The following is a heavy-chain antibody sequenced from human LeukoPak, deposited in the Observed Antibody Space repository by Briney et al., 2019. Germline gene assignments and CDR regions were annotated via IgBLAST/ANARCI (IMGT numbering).Heavy chain of an antibody. Sequence: SDTLSLTCIVSGGSISSSSYYGGWIRQPPGEGLGWIGSIYYSGSNYYNPYLKSRVTISVDTSKNQFSLKLSSVTAADTAVYYCARHDYDILTGYRTTDFDYWGQGTLVTVSS. D-gene: IGHD3-9*01. CDR1: GGSISSSSYY. CDR2: IYYSGSN. CDR3: ARHDYDILTGYRTTDFDY. V-gene: IGHV4-39*01. J-gene: IGHJ4*02.